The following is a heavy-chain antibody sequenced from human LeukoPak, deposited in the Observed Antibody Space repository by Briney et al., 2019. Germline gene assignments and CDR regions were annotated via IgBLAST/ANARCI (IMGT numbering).Heavy chain of an antibody. CDR2: IRYDGSNK. CDR3: AKAGCCGGSCYVYFDY. Sequence: GKSLRLSCAASRFTFSNYGMHWVRQAPGKGLEWVTFIRYDGSNKYYADSVKGRFTISRDNSKNTLYLQMNSLRTEDTAVYYCAKAGCCGGSCYVYFDYWGQGTLVTVSS. J-gene: IGHJ4*02. D-gene: IGHD2-15*01. V-gene: IGHV3-30*02. CDR1: RFTFSNYG.